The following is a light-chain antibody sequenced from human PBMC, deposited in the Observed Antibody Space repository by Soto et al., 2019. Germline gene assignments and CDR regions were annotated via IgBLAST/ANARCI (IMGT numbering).Light chain of an antibody. CDR3: QQADSFPIT. Sequence: DIQMTQSPSSVSASVGDRVTISCRASEDINSRLAWYQQKPGNAPKLLIYAAFILQSGVPSRFSGYGSGTDFTLSISSLQPEDFPTYYCQQADSFPITFGQGTRLEIK. J-gene: IGKJ5*01. CDR2: AAF. V-gene: IGKV1-12*01. CDR1: EDINSR.